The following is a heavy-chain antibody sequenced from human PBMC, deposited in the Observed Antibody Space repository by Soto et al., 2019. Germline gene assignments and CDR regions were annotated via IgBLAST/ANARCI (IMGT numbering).Heavy chain of an antibody. CDR2: IYYTGNT. CDR3: ASGHDAYKVRY. J-gene: IGHJ4*02. Sequence: QVQLQESGPGLVKPSQTLSLTCTVSGGSISSGGTGSYWTWIRQLPGKGLGWIGYIYYTGNTYYNPSLNSRPTISIDTSENQFSLKLTSVTAADTAVYFCASGHDAYKVRYWGQGTLVTVSS. CDR1: GGSISSGGTGSY. D-gene: IGHD1-1*01. V-gene: IGHV4-31*03.